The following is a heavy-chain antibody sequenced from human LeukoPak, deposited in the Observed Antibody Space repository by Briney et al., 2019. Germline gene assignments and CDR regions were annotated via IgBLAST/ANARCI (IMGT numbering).Heavy chain of an antibody. CDR3: ARLGADDYYYYGMDV. V-gene: IGHV3-33*01. Sequence: GGSLRLSCAASGFTFSSYGMHWVRQAPGKGLEWVAVIWYDGSNKYYADSVKGRFTISRDSSKNTLYLQMNSLRAEDTAVYYCARLGADDYYYYGMDVWGQGTTVTVSS. J-gene: IGHJ6*02. CDR2: IWYDGSNK. D-gene: IGHD6-19*01. CDR1: GFTFSSYG.